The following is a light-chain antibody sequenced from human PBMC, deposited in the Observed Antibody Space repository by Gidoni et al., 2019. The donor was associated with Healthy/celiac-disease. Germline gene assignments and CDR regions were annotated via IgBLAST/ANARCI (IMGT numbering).Light chain of an antibody. CDR1: QNVTNW. Sequence: DIQTTQSPSTLSASVGDRVTITCRASQNVTNWLAWYQQKPGEAPKLLIYKASSLDSGVSSRFSGSGSGTEFSLTISSLQPDDFATYHCQQYNSFSWTFGQGTKVEIK. CDR3: QQYNSFSWT. J-gene: IGKJ1*01. CDR2: KAS. V-gene: IGKV1-5*03.